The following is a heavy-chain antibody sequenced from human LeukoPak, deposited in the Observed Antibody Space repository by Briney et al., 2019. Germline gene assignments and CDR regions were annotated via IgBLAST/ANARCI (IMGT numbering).Heavy chain of an antibody. CDR3: ARQRFADV. CDR1: GFTFSSNW. CDR2: IKQDGREK. J-gene: IGHJ6*04. Sequence: GGSLRLSCGASGFTFSSNWMTWVRQAPGKGLEWVANIKQDGREKNYVDSVKGRFTISRDNAKNSLYLQMNSLRAEDTAVCYCARQRFADVWGKGTTVTVSS. V-gene: IGHV3-7*02.